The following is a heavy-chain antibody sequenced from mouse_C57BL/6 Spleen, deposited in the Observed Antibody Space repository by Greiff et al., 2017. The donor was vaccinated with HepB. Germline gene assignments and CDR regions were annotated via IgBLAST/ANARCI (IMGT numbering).Heavy chain of an antibody. J-gene: IGHJ1*03. CDR1: GYTFTSYG. D-gene: IGHD1-1*01. CDR2: IYPRSGNT. V-gene: IGHV1-81*01. Sequence: VKLMESGAELARPGASVKLSCKASGYTFTSYGISWVKQRTGQGLEWIGEIYPRSGNTYYNEKFKGKATLTADKSSSTAYMELRSLTSEDSAVYFCARGGAVVATRDWYFDVWGTGTTVTVSS. CDR3: ARGGAVVATRDWYFDV.